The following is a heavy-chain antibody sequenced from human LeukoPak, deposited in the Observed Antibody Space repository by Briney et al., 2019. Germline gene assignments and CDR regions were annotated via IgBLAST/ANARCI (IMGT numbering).Heavy chain of an antibody. CDR3: ARRNILTEGEAFDI. J-gene: IGHJ3*02. Sequence: SETLSLTCTVSGGSISSYYWTWIRQPPGKGLEWIGFIYNTRSTNYNPSLKSRVTISFDTSKNQFSLKLNSVTAADTAVYYCARRNILTEGEAFDIWGQGTMVTVSS. D-gene: IGHD3-9*01. CDR2: IYNTRST. V-gene: IGHV4-59*08. CDR1: GGSISSYY.